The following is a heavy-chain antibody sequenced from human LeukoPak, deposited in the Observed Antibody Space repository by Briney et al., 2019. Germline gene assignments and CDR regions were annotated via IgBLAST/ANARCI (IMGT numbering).Heavy chain of an antibody. J-gene: IGHJ4*02. Sequence: GGSLRLSCAASGFTFSNYAMSWVRQAPGRGLEWVSTVSGSGDTTYYADSVRGRFTISGDSSKNTLYLQMNSLRAEDTAIYYCAKHEITPSAPFDYWGQGTLVTVSS. CDR2: VSGSGDTT. D-gene: IGHD1-14*01. CDR3: AKHEITPSAPFDY. V-gene: IGHV3-23*01. CDR1: GFTFSNYA.